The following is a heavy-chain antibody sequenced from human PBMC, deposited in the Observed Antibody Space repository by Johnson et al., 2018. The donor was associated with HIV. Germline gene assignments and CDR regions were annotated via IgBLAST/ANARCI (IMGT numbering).Heavy chain of an antibody. Sequence: VQLVESGGGVVQPGRSLRLSCAASGFNFGSNGMFWVRQAPDKGLEWVGRIKRKIEGEATDYAAPVKGRFTISRDDSKNTLFLQMSSLKTDDTAVYYCTTAIVIDAFDIWGQGTMVTVSS. CDR2: IKRKIEGEAT. D-gene: IGHD3-16*02. CDR3: TTAIVIDAFDI. CDR1: GFNFGSNG. J-gene: IGHJ3*02. V-gene: IGHV3-15*01.